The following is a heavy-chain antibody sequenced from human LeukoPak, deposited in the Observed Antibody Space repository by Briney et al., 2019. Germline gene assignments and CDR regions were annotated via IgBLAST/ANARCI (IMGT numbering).Heavy chain of an antibody. CDR3: ARWEYCSGGSCRKYNWFDP. D-gene: IGHD2-15*01. CDR2: IYYSGST. V-gene: IGHV4-39*07. J-gene: IGHJ5*02. CDR1: GGSISSSSYY. Sequence: SETLSLTCTVSGGSISSSSYYWGWIRQPPGKGLEWIGSIYYSGSTNYNPSLKSRVTMSVDTSKNQFSLKLSSVTAADTAVYYCARWEYCSGGSCRKYNWFDPWGQGTLVTVSS.